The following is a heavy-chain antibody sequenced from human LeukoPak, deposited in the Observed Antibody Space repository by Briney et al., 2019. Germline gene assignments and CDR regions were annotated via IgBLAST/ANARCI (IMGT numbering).Heavy chain of an antibody. Sequence: GGSLRLSCAASGFSFSTSSMSWVRQTPGKGLEWISYIRGSSTTIYYADSVKGRFTISRDNAKNSLYLQMNSLRAEDTAVYYCARVLSSSWYVYFDYWGQGTLVTVSS. J-gene: IGHJ4*02. CDR3: ARVLSSSWYVYFDY. CDR1: GFSFSTSS. D-gene: IGHD6-13*01. V-gene: IGHV3-48*04. CDR2: IRGSSTTI.